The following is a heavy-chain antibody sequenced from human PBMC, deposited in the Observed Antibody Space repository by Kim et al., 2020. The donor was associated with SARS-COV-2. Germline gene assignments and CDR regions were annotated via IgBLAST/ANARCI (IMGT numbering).Heavy chain of an antibody. CDR2: INHSGST. J-gene: IGHJ4*02. CDR1: GGSFSGYY. Sequence: SETLSLTCAVYGGSFSGYYWSWIRQPPGKGLEWIGEINHSGSTNYNPSLKSRVTISVDTSKNQFSLKLSSVTAADTAVYYCARGLGELLRLPFDYWGQGTLVTVSS. CDR3: ARGLGELLRLPFDY. V-gene: IGHV4-34*01. D-gene: IGHD1-26*01.